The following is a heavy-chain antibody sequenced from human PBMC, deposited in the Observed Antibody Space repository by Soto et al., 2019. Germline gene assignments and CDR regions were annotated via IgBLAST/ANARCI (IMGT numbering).Heavy chain of an antibody. J-gene: IGHJ6*02. D-gene: IGHD3-10*01. Sequence: SETLSLTCTVSGGSISSYYWSWIRQPPGKGLEWIGYIYYSGSTNYNPSLKSRVTISVDTSKNQFSLKLSSVTAADTSVYYCAIVPPYGSGSSDSYYYYYYGMDVWGQGTTVTVSS. V-gene: IGHV4-59*01. CDR2: IYYSGST. CDR3: AIVPPYGSGSSDSYYYYYYGMDV. CDR1: GGSISSYY.